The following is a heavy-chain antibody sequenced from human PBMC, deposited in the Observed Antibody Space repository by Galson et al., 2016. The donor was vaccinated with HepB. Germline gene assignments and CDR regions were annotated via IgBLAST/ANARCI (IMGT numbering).Heavy chain of an antibody. V-gene: IGHV3-23*01. J-gene: IGHJ4*02. CDR2: ISGSGGST. D-gene: IGHD3-10*01. CDR3: ARDRGGGSGSYYNDYYFDY. Sequence: SLRLSCAASGFTFSYYAMNWVRQAPGKGLEWVSAISGSGGSTYYADSVKGRFTISRDNSKNTLYLQMNSLRAEDTAVYYCARDRGGGSGSYYNDYYFDYWGQGTLVTVSS. CDR1: GFTFSYYA.